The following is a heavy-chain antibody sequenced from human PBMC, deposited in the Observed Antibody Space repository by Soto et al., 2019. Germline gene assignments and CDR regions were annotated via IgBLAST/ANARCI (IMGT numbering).Heavy chain of an antibody. CDR2: IYPDNGNT. J-gene: IGHJ4*02. CDR3: ALEYGSSGTGRVGFDL. CDR1: GYTFTTYD. V-gene: IGHV1-8*01. D-gene: IGHD6-19*01. Sequence: ASVKVSCKASGYTFTTYDINWVRQAPGQGLEWMGNIYPDNGNTDYAQKFQGRVTMTRNTSINTAYMELKSLTSEDTGVYYCALEYGSSGTGRVGFDLWGQGTLVTVSS.